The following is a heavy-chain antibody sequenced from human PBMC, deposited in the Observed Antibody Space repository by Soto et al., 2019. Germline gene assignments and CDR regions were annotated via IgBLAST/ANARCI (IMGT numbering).Heavy chain of an antibody. CDR1: GYTFSNYG. CDR3: ARVVPGAEAWFGP. D-gene: IGHD2-2*01. CDR2: ISRYSDGT. J-gene: IGHJ5*02. Sequence: QVQLVQSGGEVKRPGASVKVSCKTSGYTFSNYGITWVRQAPGQHLEWQGWISRYSDGTNYAQKFQGRVSMTTDTSTTTAYMELRSLTSDDTAVYYCARVVPGAEAWFGPWGQGTLVTVAS. V-gene: IGHV1-18*01.